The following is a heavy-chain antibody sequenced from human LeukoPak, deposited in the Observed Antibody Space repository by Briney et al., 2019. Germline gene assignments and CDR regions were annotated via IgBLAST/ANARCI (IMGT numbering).Heavy chain of an antibody. J-gene: IGHJ4*02. D-gene: IGHD3-22*01. CDR3: ARDRTYYYDSSGYYGIY. CDR1: GFTFSSYS. Sequence: GSLRLSCAASGFTFSSYSMNWVRQAPGKGLEWVSSISSSSYIHYADSVKGRFTISRDNAKNSLYLQMNSLRAEDTAVYYCARDRTYYYDSSGYYGIYWGQGTLVTVSS. V-gene: IGHV3-21*01. CDR2: ISSSSYI.